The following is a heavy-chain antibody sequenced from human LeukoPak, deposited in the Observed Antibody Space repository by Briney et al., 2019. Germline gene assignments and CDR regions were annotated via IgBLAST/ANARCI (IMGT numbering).Heavy chain of an antibody. D-gene: IGHD3-10*01. CDR3: AREPPMGRSYHGMDV. J-gene: IGHJ6*02. Sequence: GGSLRLSCAASGFTVSNYYMHWVRQAPGKGLEWVSVIYSGGSIYYSNSVKGRVINSRDNSKNTLDLQLNSLRAEDTAVYYCAREPPMGRSYHGMDVWGQGTTATVSS. CDR1: GFTVSNYY. V-gene: IGHV3-66*01. CDR2: IYSGGSI.